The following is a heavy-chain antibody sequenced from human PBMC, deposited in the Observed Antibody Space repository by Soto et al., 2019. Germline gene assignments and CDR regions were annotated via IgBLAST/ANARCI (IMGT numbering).Heavy chain of an antibody. D-gene: IGHD3-3*01. Sequence: ASVKVSCKASGYTFTSYGISWVRQAPGQGLEWMGWISAYNGNTNYAQKLQGRVTMTTDTSTSTAYMELRSLRSDDTAVYYCARDRYLTIFGVVIIPGYYYGMDVWGQGTTVTVSS. V-gene: IGHV1-18*01. CDR1: GYTFTSYG. CDR3: ARDRYLTIFGVVIIPGYYYGMDV. CDR2: ISAYNGNT. J-gene: IGHJ6*02.